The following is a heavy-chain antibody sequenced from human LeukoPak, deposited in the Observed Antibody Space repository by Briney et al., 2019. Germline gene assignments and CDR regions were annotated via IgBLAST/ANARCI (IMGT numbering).Heavy chain of an antibody. V-gene: IGHV3-23*01. CDR3: AKDLVTGSLDY. Sequence: GGSLRLSCAASGFTFSSYAMTWVRQAPGKGLEWVSSISGSGGSTYYADSVKGRFTVSRDNSKNTLYLQMNSLRAGDTAVYYCAKDLVTGSLDYWGQGTLVTVSS. J-gene: IGHJ4*02. D-gene: IGHD3-10*01. CDR1: GFTFSSYA. CDR2: ISGSGGST.